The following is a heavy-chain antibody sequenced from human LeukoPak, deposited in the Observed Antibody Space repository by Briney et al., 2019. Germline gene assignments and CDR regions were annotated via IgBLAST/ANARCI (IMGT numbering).Heavy chain of an antibody. CDR2: ISSSSSTI. Sequence: GGSLRLSCAASGFTFSSYSMNWVRQAPGKGLEWVSYISSSSSTIYYADSVKGRFTISRDNSKHTVYLQMNSLRPEDTAIYYCARMVRNQGDYWGQGTLVTVSS. V-gene: IGHV3-48*01. CDR3: ARMVRNQGDY. J-gene: IGHJ4*02. CDR1: GFTFSSYS. D-gene: IGHD3-10*01.